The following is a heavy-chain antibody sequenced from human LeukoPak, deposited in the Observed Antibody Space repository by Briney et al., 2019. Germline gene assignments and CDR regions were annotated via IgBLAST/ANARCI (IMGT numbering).Heavy chain of an antibody. CDR3: ARAVGSSESNWFDP. J-gene: IGHJ5*02. Sequence: SETLSLTCTVSGGSISSGSYYWSWIRQPAGKGLEWIGRIYTSGSTHYNPSLKSRVTISVDTSKNQFSLNLSSVTAADTAVYYCARAVGSSESNWFDPWGQGTLATVSS. CDR1: GGSISSGSYY. D-gene: IGHD6-19*01. V-gene: IGHV4-61*02. CDR2: IYTSGST.